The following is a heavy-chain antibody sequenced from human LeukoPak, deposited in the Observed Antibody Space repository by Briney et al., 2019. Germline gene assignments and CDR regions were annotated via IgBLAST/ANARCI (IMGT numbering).Heavy chain of an antibody. CDR2: INHSGST. CDR1: GGSFSGYY. CDR3: ARGGGSWRPDAFDI. Sequence: SETLSLTCAVYGGSFSGYYWSWIRQPPGKGLEWIGEINHSGSTNYNPSLKSRVTISVDTSKNQFSLKLSSVTAADTAVYYCARGGGSWRPDAFDIWGQGTMGTVSS. V-gene: IGHV4-34*01. D-gene: IGHD6-13*01. J-gene: IGHJ3*02.